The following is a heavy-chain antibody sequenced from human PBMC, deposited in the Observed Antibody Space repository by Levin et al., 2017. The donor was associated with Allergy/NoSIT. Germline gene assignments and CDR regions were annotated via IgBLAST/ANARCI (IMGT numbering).Heavy chain of an antibody. J-gene: IGHJ4*02. CDR3: ARDLNYYGSGRQSDY. Sequence: ASVKVSCKASGYTFTSYGISWVRQAPGQGLEWMGWISAYNGNTNYAQKLQGRVTMTTDTSTSTAYMELRSLRSDDTAVYDCARDLNYYGSGRQSDYWGQGTLVTVAA. D-gene: IGHD3-10*01. CDR1: GYTFTSYG. CDR2: ISAYNGNT. V-gene: IGHV1-18*01.